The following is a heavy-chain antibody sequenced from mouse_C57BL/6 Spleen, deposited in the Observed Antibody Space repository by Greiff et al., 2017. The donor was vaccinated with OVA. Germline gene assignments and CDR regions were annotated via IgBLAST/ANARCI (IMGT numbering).Heavy chain of an antibody. V-gene: IGHV5-17*01. D-gene: IGHD1-1*01. J-gene: IGHJ4*01. CDR1: GFTFSDYG. Sequence: EVKLVESGGGLVKPGGSLKLSCAASGFTFSDYGMHWVRQAPEKGLEWVAYISSGSSTIYYADTVKGRFTISRDNAKNTLFLQMTSLRSEDTAMYYCARPGYYYGSFYAMDYWGQGTSVTVSS. CDR3: ARPGYYYGSFYAMDY. CDR2: ISSGSSTI.